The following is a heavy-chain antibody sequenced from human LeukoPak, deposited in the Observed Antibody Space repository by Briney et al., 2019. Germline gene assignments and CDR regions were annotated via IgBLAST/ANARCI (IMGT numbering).Heavy chain of an antibody. J-gene: IGHJ4*02. D-gene: IGHD4-17*01. CDR3: TRDEGATVTTYRFDY. V-gene: IGHV3-7*01. Sequence: PGGSLRLSCAASGSTFRNYYMSWVRQAPGKGLEWVGHIKHDGSDSSYVDSVKGRFTISRDNAKNSVYLQMSSLRAEDTAVYYCTRDEGATVTTYRFDYWGQGTLVIVSS. CDR1: GSTFRNYY. CDR2: IKHDGSDS.